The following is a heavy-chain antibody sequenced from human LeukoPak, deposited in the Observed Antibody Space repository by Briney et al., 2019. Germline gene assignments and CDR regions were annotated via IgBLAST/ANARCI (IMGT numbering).Heavy chain of an antibody. CDR2: IYYSGST. CDR1: GGSISSGDYY. CDR3: ARDRWYGYYYYGMDV. Sequence: PSQTLSLTCTVSGGSISSGDYYWSWIRQPPGKGLEWIGYIYYSGSTYYNPSPKSRVTISVDTSKNQFSLKLSSVTAADTAVYYCARDRWYGYYYYGMDVWGQGTTVTVSS. V-gene: IGHV4-30-4*01. J-gene: IGHJ6*02. D-gene: IGHD6-13*01.